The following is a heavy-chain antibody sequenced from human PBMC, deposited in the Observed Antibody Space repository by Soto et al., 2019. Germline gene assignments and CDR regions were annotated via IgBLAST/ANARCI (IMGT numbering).Heavy chain of an antibody. J-gene: IGHJ4*02. Sequence: GGSLRLSCSASGFTFSSYAMHWVRQAPGKGLEYVSAISSNGGSTYYADSVKGRFTISRDNSKNTLYLQMSSLRAEDTAVYYCVKTYGWDRSGYYWVGYYFDDWGQGTLVTVSS. CDR2: ISSNGGST. CDR3: VKTYGWDRSGYYWVGYYFDD. D-gene: IGHD3-22*01. V-gene: IGHV3-64D*06. CDR1: GFTFSSYA.